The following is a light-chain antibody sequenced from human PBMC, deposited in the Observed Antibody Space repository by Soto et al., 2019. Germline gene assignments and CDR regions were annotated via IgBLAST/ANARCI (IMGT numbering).Light chain of an antibody. CDR2: DAS. CDR1: QSVSSY. V-gene: IGKV3-11*01. Sequence: EIVLTQSPATLSLSPGERATLSCRASQSVSSYLAWYQQTPGQAPRLLIYDASNRATGIPARFSGSGSGTYFTLTISSLEPEDFAVYYCQQRSNWPITFGQGTRLEIK. J-gene: IGKJ5*01. CDR3: QQRSNWPIT.